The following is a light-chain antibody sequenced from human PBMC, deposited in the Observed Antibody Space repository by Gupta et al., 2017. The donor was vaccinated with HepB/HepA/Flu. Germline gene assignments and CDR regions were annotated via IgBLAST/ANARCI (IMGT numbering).Light chain of an antibody. CDR1: SSDIGGYNY. CDR3: SSFASSSALL. Sequence: QSALSQPASVSGSPGQPIPISCTLTSSDIGGYNYVSWYRQHPGTAPKLIIYDVSNRPSGVSNRFSGSKSGNTASLTISGLQAGDEADYYCSSFASSSALLFGGGTKLTVL. V-gene: IGLV2-14*03. CDR2: DVS. J-gene: IGLJ2*01.